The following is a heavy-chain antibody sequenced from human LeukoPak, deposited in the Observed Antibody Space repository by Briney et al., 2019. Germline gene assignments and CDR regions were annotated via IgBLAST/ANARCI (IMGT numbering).Heavy chain of an antibody. CDR3: ASYMDSSGFLGYYYGMDV. D-gene: IGHD6-19*01. J-gene: IGHJ6*04. Sequence: GASVKVSCKASGYTFTSYYMHWVRQAPGQGLEWMGIINPSGGSTSYAQKFQGRVTMTRDTSTSTVYMELSSLRSEDTAVYYCASYMDSSGFLGYYYGMDVWGKGTTVTVSS. V-gene: IGHV1-46*01. CDR1: GYTFTSYY. CDR2: INPSGGST.